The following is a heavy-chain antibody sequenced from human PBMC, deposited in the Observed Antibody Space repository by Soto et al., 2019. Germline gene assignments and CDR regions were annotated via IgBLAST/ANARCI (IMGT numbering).Heavy chain of an antibody. CDR2: INPNSGAT. V-gene: IGHV1-2*02. D-gene: IGHD5-12*01. Sequence: QVQLVSSGAEVKKPGASVKVSCRASGYTFTDYYIHWVRQAPGQGLQWVGWINPNSGATEYAQKFQGRVTMTRDPSISTVYMEVTSLRSDDTALYFCARAATLRYSGYALDHWGQGTRVTVST. CDR3: ARAATLRYSGYALDH. CDR1: GYTFTDYY. J-gene: IGHJ4*02.